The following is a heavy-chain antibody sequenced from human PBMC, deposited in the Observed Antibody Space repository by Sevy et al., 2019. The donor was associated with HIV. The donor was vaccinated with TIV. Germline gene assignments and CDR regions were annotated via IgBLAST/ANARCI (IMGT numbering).Heavy chain of an antibody. D-gene: IGHD3-22*01. Sequence: GGSRRLSCAASGFTFSSYSMNWVRQAPGKGLEWVSSISSSSSYIYYADSVKGRFTISRDNAKNSLYLQMNSLRAEDTAVYYCARDLGYYDSRPGDYWGQGTLVTVSS. CDR3: ARDLGYYDSRPGDY. J-gene: IGHJ4*02. CDR2: ISSSSSYI. V-gene: IGHV3-21*01. CDR1: GFTFSSYS.